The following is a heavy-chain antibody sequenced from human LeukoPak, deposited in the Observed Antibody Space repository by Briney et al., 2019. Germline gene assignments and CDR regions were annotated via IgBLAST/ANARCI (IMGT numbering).Heavy chain of an antibody. J-gene: IGHJ4*02. CDR3: AKDSDFYIYGSGSYCDY. D-gene: IGHD3-10*01. CDR1: GFTFSSYA. CDR2: ISGSGGST. V-gene: IGHV3-23*01. Sequence: GGSLRLSCAASGFTFSSYAMSWVRQAPGKGLEWVSAISGSGGSTYYADSVKGRFTISRDDSKNTLYLQMNSLRAEDTAVYYCAKDSDFYIYGSGSYCDYWGQGTLVTVSS.